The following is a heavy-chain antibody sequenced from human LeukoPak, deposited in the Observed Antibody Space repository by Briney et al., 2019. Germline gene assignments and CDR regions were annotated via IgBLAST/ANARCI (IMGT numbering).Heavy chain of an antibody. J-gene: IGHJ3*02. D-gene: IGHD2-2*01. CDR3: AITVTSQLLWYLNDAFDI. V-gene: IGHV1-2*02. Sequence: ASVKVSCKASGYTFTGYYMHWVRRAPGQGLEWMGWINPNSGGTNYAQKFQGRVTMTRDTSISTAYMELSRLRSDDTAVYYCAITVTSQLLWYLNDAFDIWGQGTMVTVSS. CDR2: INPNSGGT. CDR1: GYTFTGYY.